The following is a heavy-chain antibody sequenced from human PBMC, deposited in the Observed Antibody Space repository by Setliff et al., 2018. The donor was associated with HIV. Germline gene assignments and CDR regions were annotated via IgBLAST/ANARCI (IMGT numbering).Heavy chain of an antibody. D-gene: IGHD1-1*01. V-gene: IGHV1-69*10. Sequence: GASVKVSCKASGGTFRTYAISWVRQAPGQGLEWMGGIIPMLRVAKYAQNLQDRVTITADKSTGTAYMELSGLRPEDTAVYYCARGSNPTGNYDFYFLDVWGKGTTVTVSS. CDR3: ARGSNPTGNYDFYFLDV. J-gene: IGHJ6*03. CDR1: GGTFRTYA. CDR2: IIPMLRVA.